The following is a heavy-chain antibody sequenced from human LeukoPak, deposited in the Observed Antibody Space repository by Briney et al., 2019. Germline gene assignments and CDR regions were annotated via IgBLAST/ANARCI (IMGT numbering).Heavy chain of an antibody. J-gene: IGHJ4*02. Sequence: GGSLRLSCAASGFSFTFYSMNWVRQAPGKGLEWVSSISSSSSYIYYADSVKSRFTISRDNAKNSLYLQMNSLRAEDTAVYYCARDSPNEGILWWSIDYWGQGTLVTVSS. CDR1: GFSFTFYS. V-gene: IGHV3-21*01. D-gene: IGHD2-21*01. CDR3: ARDSPNEGILWWSIDY. CDR2: ISSSSSYI.